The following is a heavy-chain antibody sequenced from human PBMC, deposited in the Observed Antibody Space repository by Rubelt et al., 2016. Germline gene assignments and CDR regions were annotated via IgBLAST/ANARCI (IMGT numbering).Heavy chain of an antibody. V-gene: IGHV1-2*02. CDR1: GYTFTGYY. Sequence: QVQLVQSGAEVKKPGASVQVSCKASGYTFTGYYMHWVRQAPGQGLAWMGLIHPNNGGTNYAQKFQGRGTMTRETSVSTAYMELSRLTSDDTAVYYCARGNSGYDYGLDYWGQGTLVTVSS. CDR2: IHPNNGGT. D-gene: IGHD5-12*01. J-gene: IGHJ4*02. CDR3: ARGNSGYDYGLDY.